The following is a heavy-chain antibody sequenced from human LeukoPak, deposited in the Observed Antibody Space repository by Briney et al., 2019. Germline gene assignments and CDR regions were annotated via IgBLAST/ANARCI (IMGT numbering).Heavy chain of an antibody. CDR3: ARRDHGDYGEEY. D-gene: IGHD4-17*01. Sequence: GGSLRLSCAASGFTFSSYWMHWVRQAPGKGLEWVSYISSSGSTIYYADSVKGRFTISRDNAKNSLSLQMNSLRAEDTAVYYCARRDHGDYGEEYWGQGTLVTVSS. J-gene: IGHJ4*02. CDR2: ISSSGSTI. CDR1: GFTFSSYW. V-gene: IGHV3-48*04.